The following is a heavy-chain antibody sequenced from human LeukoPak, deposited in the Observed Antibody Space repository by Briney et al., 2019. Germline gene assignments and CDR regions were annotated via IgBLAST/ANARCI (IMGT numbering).Heavy chain of an antibody. V-gene: IGHV3-21*01. D-gene: IGHD3-3*01. J-gene: IGHJ4*02. CDR2: ISSSSSYI. CDR3: ARDHGIFGVVISTGFDY. CDR1: GFTFSSYS. Sequence: GGSLRLSCAASGFTFSSYSMNWVRQAPGKGLEWVSSISSSSSYIYYADSVKGRFTISRDNAKNSLYLQMNSLRAEDMAVYYCARDHGIFGVVISTGFDYWGQGTLVTVSS.